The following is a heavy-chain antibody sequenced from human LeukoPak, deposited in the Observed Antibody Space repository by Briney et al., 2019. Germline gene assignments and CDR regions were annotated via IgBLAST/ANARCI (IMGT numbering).Heavy chain of an antibody. J-gene: IGHJ4*02. Sequence: GGSLRLSCVASGLIFSDAWMNWVRQAPGKGLEWVGRIKSKVDGGTVDYAAPVKGRFTISRDNAKNSLYLQTNSLRAEDTAVYYCARALGAYASFWGQGTLVTVSS. CDR2: IKSKVDGGTV. V-gene: IGHV3-15*07. D-gene: IGHD5-12*01. CDR3: ARALGAYASF. CDR1: GLIFSDAW.